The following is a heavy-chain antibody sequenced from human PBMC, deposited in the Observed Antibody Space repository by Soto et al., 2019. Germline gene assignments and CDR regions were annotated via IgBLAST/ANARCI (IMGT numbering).Heavy chain of an antibody. D-gene: IGHD3-22*01. CDR1: GFTFSSYA. CDR3: AKTATYYYDSSGYPPAGY. CDR2: ISGSGGST. V-gene: IGHV3-23*01. J-gene: IGHJ4*02. Sequence: EVQLLESGGGLVQPGGSPRLSCAASGFTFSSYAMSWVRQAPGKGLEWVSAISGSGGSTYYADSVKGRFTISRDNSKNTLYLQMNSLRAEDTAVYYCAKTATYYYDSSGYPPAGYWGQGTLVTVSS.